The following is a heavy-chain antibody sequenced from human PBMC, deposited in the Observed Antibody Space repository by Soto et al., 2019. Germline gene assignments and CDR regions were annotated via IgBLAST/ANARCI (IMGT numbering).Heavy chain of an antibody. Sequence: SETLSLTSTVSGGSISSYYWSWIRQPPGKGLEWIGYIYYSGSTNYNPSLKSRVTISVDTSKNQFSLKLSSVTAADTAVYYCARHALPLYSGYDYFFGYWGQGTLVTVSS. V-gene: IGHV4-59*08. CDR2: IYYSGST. CDR3: ARHALPLYSGYDYFFGY. D-gene: IGHD5-12*01. CDR1: GGSISSYY. J-gene: IGHJ4*02.